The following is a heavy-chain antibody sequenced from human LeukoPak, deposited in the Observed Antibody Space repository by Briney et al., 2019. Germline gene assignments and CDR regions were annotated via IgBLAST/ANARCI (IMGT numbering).Heavy chain of an antibody. CDR1: GLTVSAYD. Sequence: GGSLRLSCAVSGLTVSAYDMHWVRQAPGKGLVWVSRIYSDGSSRSYADSVKGRFTISRDNGKNTLYLQMNSLRAEDTAVYYCASASSHRIAAGGDYWGQGTLVTVSS. J-gene: IGHJ4*02. CDR2: IYSDGSSR. V-gene: IGHV3-74*01. D-gene: IGHD6-13*01. CDR3: ASASSHRIAAGGDY.